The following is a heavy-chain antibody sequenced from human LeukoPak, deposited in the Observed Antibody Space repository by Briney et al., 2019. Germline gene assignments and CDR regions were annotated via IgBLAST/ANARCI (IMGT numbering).Heavy chain of an antibody. J-gene: IGHJ4*02. Sequence: GKSLRLSCAASGFTFSSYGIHWVRQAPGKGLEWVAVISYDGSDKYYPDSVKGRFTISRDNSKNTLYLQMNSLRAEDTAVYYCAKAPIAAAGIYYFDYWGQGTLVTVSS. CDR3: AKAPIAAAGIYYFDY. V-gene: IGHV3-30*18. D-gene: IGHD6-13*01. CDR1: GFTFSSYG. CDR2: ISYDGSDK.